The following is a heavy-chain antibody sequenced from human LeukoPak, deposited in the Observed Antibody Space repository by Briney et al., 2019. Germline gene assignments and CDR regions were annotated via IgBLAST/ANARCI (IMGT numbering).Heavy chain of an antibody. J-gene: IGHJ4*02. D-gene: IGHD6-13*01. CDR3: ARGSWSTGYSNY. CDR1: GYTFTSYD. Sequence: ASVKVSCKASGYTFTSYDINWVRQATGQGLEWMGWMNPNSGNTGYAQKFQGRVTMTRNTSISTAYMELSSLRSEDTAVYYCARGSWSTGYSNYWGQGTLVTASS. CDR2: MNPNSGNT. V-gene: IGHV1-8*01.